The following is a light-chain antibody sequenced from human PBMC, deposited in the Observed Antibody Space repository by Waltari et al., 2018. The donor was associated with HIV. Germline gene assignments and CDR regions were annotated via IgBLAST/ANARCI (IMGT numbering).Light chain of an antibody. Sequence: DILMMQSPGTLSVSPGERATPSCRASQSVSRNLAWYQQKPGQPPRLLIYGASTRATGIPARFSATGSGTEFTLTISSLQSEDFAVYYCQQYNIWPPLTFGGGTKVEMK. CDR1: QSVSRN. V-gene: IGKV3-15*01. CDR3: QQYNIWPPLT. CDR2: GAS. J-gene: IGKJ4*01.